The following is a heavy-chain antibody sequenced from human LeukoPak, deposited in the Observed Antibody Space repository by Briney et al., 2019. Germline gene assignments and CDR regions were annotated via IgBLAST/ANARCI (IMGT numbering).Heavy chain of an antibody. CDR2: IYTSGST. CDR3: ARDSGSYLHYFDY. CDR1: GGSISSGSYY. V-gene: IGHV4-61*02. D-gene: IGHD1-26*01. Sequence: SETLSLTCTVSGGSISSGSYYWSWSRQPAGKGLEWIGRIYTSGSTNYNPSLKSRVTISVDTSKNQFSLKLSSVTAADTAVYYCARDSGSYLHYFDYWGQGTLVTVSS. J-gene: IGHJ4*02.